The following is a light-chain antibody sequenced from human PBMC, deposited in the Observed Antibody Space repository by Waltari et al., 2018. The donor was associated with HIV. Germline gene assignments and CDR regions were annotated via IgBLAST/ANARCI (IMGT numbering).Light chain of an antibody. CDR1: SSDVGGYNL. CDR3: CSYAGSSLYV. CDR2: EGS. V-gene: IGLV2-23*01. J-gene: IGLJ1*01. Sequence: QTALTQPASVSGSPGQSIPISATGTSSDVGGYNLVSWYQQHPGKAPKLMIYEGSKRPSGVSNRFSGSKSGNTASLTISGLQAEDEADYYCCSYAGSSLYVFGTGTKVTVL.